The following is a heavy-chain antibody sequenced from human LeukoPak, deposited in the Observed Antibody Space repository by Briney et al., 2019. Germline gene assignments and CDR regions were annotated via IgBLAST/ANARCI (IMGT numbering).Heavy chain of an antibody. CDR1: GGSISSYY. D-gene: IGHD5-12*01. Sequence: SETLSLTCAVSGGSISSYYWSWIRQPPGKGLEWIGYIYYSGSTNYNPSLKSRVTISVDTSKNQFSLKLSSVTAADTAVYYCARGAGIYSGYDGNFDYWGQGTLVTVSS. CDR3: ARGAGIYSGYDGNFDY. J-gene: IGHJ4*02. CDR2: IYYSGST. V-gene: IGHV4-59*01.